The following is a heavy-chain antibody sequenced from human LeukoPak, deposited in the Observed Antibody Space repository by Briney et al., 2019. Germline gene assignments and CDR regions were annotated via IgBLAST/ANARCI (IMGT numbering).Heavy chain of an antibody. CDR2: INTNTGNP. Sequence: ASVKVSCKASGYTFTNYAMNWVRQAPGQGLEFMGWINTNTGNPTYAQDFTGRFVFSLDTSVNTAYLQTSSLKAEDTAVYYCASIGSLFDYWGQGTLVTVSS. CDR1: GYTFTNYA. V-gene: IGHV7-4-1*02. D-gene: IGHD1-26*01. CDR3: ASIGSLFDY. J-gene: IGHJ4*02.